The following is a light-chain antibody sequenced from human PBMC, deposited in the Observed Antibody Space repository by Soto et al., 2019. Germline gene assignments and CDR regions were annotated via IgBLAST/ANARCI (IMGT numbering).Light chain of an antibody. CDR2: DVS. J-gene: IGLJ3*02. CDR3: CSYAGTYSWV. V-gene: IGLV2-11*01. CDR1: SSDVGAYHY. Sequence: QSVLTQPRSVSGSPGQSVTISCTGSSSDVGAYHYVSWYQHHPGKAPKVMIFDVSERPSGVPDRFSGSKSGNTASLTISGLQAEDEGDYYCCSYAGTYSWVFGGGTKLTVL.